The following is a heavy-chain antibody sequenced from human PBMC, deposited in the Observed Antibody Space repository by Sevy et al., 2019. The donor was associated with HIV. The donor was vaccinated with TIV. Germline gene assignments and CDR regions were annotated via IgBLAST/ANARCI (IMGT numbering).Heavy chain of an antibody. CDR1: GGSFSGYY. CDR3: AKGFCSGGSCPRDYYYYGMDV. Sequence: ETLSLTCAVYGGSFSGYYWSWIRQPPGKGLEWVSSISGSGRYTYYADSVEGRFTISRDSSKNTLYLQMNSLRADDTAVYYCAKGFCSGGSCPRDYYYYGMDVWGQGTTVTVSS. D-gene: IGHD2-15*01. V-gene: IGHV3-23*01. J-gene: IGHJ6*02. CDR2: ISGSGRYT.